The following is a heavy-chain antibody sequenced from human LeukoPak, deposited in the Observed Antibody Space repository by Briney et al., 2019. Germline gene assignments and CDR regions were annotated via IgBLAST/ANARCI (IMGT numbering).Heavy chain of an antibody. CDR3: ARMPAASGYYFDY. J-gene: IGHJ4*02. CDR1: GYTFTGYY. D-gene: IGHD2-2*01. V-gene: IGHV1-2*02. CDR2: INPNSGCT. Sequence: ASVKVSCKASGYTFTGYYMHWVRQAPGQGLEWMGWINPNSGCTNYSQKFQGRVTMTRDTSISTAYMELSRLRSDDTAVYYCARMPAASGYYFDYWGQGTLVTVSS.